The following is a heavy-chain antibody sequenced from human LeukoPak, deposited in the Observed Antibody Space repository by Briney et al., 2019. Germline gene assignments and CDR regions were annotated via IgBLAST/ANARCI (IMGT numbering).Heavy chain of an antibody. CDR1: GFTFGDFA. CDR3: TRSVGKLGYCDTSSCYAGAFDI. CDR2: IRSQAYGGTT. D-gene: IGHD2-2*01. Sequence: PGGSLRLSCTGSGFTFGDFALGWVRQAPGKGLQWLGFIRSQAYGGTTEYAASLKARFTISRDDSRGIAYLQMNGLRVDDTAVYFCTRSVGKLGYCDTSSCYAGAFDIWGQGALVTVS. V-gene: IGHV3-49*04. J-gene: IGHJ4*02.